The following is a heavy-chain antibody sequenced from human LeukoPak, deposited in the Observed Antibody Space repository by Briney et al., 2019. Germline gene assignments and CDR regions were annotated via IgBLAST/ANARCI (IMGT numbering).Heavy chain of an antibody. J-gene: IGHJ2*01. V-gene: IGHV4-34*01. D-gene: IGHD3-10*01. CDR1: GESFSGYF. Sequence: SETLSLTCAVYGESFSGYFWSWIRQSPGKGREWIGEINHSGYTNYNPSLKSRVTISVDTSKKQFSLRLNSMTAADTAVYYCARIWPDLWGRGTLVTVSS. CDR2: INHSGYT. CDR3: ARIWPDL.